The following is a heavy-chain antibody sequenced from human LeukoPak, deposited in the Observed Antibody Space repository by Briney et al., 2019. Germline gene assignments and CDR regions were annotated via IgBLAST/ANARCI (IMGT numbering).Heavy chain of an antibody. CDR2: IYHSGST. Sequence: SETLSLTCTVSGYSISSGYYWGWIRQPPGKGLEWIGSIYHSGSTYYNPSLKSRVTISVDTSKNQFSLKLSSVTAADTAVYYCAREGGGLLWFGEKTAFDIWGQGTMVTVSS. V-gene: IGHV4-38-2*02. J-gene: IGHJ3*02. D-gene: IGHD3-10*01. CDR1: GYSISSGYY. CDR3: AREGGGLLWFGEKTAFDI.